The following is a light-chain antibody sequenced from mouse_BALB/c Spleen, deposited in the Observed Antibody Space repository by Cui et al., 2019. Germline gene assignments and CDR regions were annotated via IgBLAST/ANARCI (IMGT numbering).Light chain of an antibody. CDR2: WAS. CDR1: QDVGTA. CDR3: QQYSSYT. Sequence: DIVMTQSHKFMSTSVGDRVSSTCKASQDVGTAVAWYQPEPGQSSKLLIYWASHRHAGVPDRVTGSGSGTDFTLTNSNVQSEDLADYFCQQYSSYTFGGGTKLEIK. J-gene: IGKJ2*01. V-gene: IGKV6-23*01.